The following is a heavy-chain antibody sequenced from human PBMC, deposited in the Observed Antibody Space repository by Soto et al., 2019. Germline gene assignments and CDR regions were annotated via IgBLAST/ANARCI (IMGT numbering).Heavy chain of an antibody. CDR3: ARAQQGGSSSPDYYYYYYGMDV. J-gene: IGHJ6*02. D-gene: IGHD6-6*01. CDR1: GYTFTSYY. CDR2: INPSGGST. V-gene: IGHV1-46*01. Sequence: ASVKVSWKASGYTFTSYYMHWVRQAPGQGLEWMGIINPSGGSTSYARKFQGRVTMTRDTSTSTVYMELSSLRSEDTAVYYCARAQQGGSSSPDYYYYYYGMDVWGQGTTVTVSS.